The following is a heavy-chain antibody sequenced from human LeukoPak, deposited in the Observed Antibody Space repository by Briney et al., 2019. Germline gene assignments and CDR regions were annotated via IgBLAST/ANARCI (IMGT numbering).Heavy chain of an antibody. V-gene: IGHV4-59*01. CDR1: GASITSYY. D-gene: IGHD1-26*01. CDR2: MYYSGST. Sequence: SETLSLTCTASGASITSYYWSWIWQPPGKGLEWIGYMYYSGSTNYNPSLKSRVTISLDTSKNQFSLKLRSVTAADTAVYYCARGGSIVGATPHDTFDIWGQGTMVTVSS. CDR3: ARGGSIVGATPHDTFDI. J-gene: IGHJ3*02.